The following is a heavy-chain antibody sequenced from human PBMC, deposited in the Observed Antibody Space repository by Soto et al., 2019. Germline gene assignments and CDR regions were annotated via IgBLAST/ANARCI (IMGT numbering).Heavy chain of an antibody. V-gene: IGHV1-46*01. CDR2: INPGGGRT. CDR3: ARGTSCGGACYLFDY. D-gene: IGHD2-21*02. Sequence: ASVKVSCKASGYTFTSYYIHWVRQAPGQGLEWVAMINPGGGRTKNAQMFQGRVTLTRDTSTGTVDMELSSLTSADTAVYYCARGTSCGGACYLFDYWGQGSLVTVSS. CDR1: GYTFTSYY. J-gene: IGHJ4*02.